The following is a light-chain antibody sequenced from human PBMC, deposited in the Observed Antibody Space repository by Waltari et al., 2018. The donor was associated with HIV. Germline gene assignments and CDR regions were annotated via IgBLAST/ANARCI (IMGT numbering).Light chain of an antibody. CDR3: CAYAGSSTLV. CDR1: SSDVGSYNL. CDR2: ECS. V-gene: IGLV2-23*01. Sequence: QSALTQPASVSGSPGPSITISCTGTSSDVGSYNLVSWYQQHPGKAPKLMIYECSKRPSGVSNRFAGSKSGNTASLTSSGLQAEDEADYYCCAYAGSSTLVFGGGTKLTVL. J-gene: IGLJ2*01.